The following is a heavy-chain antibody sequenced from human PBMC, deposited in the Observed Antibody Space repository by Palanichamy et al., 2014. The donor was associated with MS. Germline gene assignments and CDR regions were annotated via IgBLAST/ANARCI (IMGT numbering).Heavy chain of an antibody. V-gene: IGHV1-8*03. J-gene: IGHJ4*02. CDR1: GYAFTSYD. Sequence: QVQLVQSGAEVKKPGASVKVSCKASGYAFTSYDINWVRQATGQGLEWVGWMIPNSGNTGYAQKFQGRVTITRNTSISTAYMELSSLRSEDTAAYYCARGFGVVTYAAYFDYWGQGTLVTVSS. CDR3: ARGFGVVTYAAYFDY. D-gene: IGHD3-3*01. CDR2: MIPNSGNT.